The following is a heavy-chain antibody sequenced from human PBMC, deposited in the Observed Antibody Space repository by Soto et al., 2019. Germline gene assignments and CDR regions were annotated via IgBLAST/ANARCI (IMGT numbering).Heavy chain of an antibody. Sequence: GESLKISCKGSVYRFASYWIGWVRQMPGKGLEWMGIIYPGDSDTRYSPSFQGQVTISVDKSINTAYLQWSSLKASDTAMYFCARGSTGSTTHFYYDGMDVWGQGTTVTVSS. CDR3: ARGSTGSTTHFYYDGMDV. CDR1: VYRFASYW. J-gene: IGHJ6*02. V-gene: IGHV5-51*01. D-gene: IGHD1-1*01. CDR2: IYPGDSDT.